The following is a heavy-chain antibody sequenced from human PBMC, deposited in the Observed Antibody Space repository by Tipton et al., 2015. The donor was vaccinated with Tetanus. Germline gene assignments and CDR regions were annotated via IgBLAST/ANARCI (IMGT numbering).Heavy chain of an antibody. CDR3: VRSSPIRVADKWGVDWFDP. D-gene: IGHD6-19*01. J-gene: IGHJ5*02. CDR1: GDSITTGDYY. CDR2: IYHTENT. V-gene: IGHV4-30-4*01. Sequence: LRLSCTVSGDSITTGDYYWGWIRQPPGKGLEWIGYIYHTENTFYNPSLKSRLTFSVDTSKSQFSLKLSSVTAADTAVYYCVRSSPIRVADKWGVDWFDPWGQGTLVTVSS.